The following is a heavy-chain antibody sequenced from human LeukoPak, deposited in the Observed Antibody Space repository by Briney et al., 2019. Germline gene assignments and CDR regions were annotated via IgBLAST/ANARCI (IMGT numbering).Heavy chain of an antibody. CDR3: ARHGSTDYFDY. Sequence: PSETLSLTCAVSGGSISSSTSYWGWIRQPPGKGLEWIGRIYYSGSTFYNPSLKGRVTISVDTSKNQFSLRLSSVTAAETAVYYCARHGSTDYFDYWGQGTLVTVSS. CDR2: IYYSGST. D-gene: IGHD2-2*03. CDR1: GGSISSSTSY. V-gene: IGHV4-39*01. J-gene: IGHJ4*02.